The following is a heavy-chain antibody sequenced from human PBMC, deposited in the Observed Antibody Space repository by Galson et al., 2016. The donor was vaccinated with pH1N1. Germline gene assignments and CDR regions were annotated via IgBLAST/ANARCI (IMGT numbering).Heavy chain of an antibody. D-gene: IGHD4-17*01. Sequence: SVKVSCKESGYTFSTYHVHWVRQAPGQGLEWMGQIIPIYGSPNYAHKFQGRVTFTADKSTNTAYMDLISLRSEDTAVYYCARNSTMVTTDDADYGMDVWGQGTTVTVSS. CDR2: IIPIYGSP. V-gene: IGHV1-69*06. CDR3: ARNSTMVTTDDADYGMDV. CDR1: GYTFSTYH. J-gene: IGHJ6*02.